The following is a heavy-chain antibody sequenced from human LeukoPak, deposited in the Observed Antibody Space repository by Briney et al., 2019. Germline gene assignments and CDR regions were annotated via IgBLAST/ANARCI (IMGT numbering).Heavy chain of an antibody. CDR1: GFTFSSYS. CDR2: ISSTSTYM. D-gene: IGHD5/OR15-5a*01. V-gene: IGHV3-21*01. J-gene: IGHJ4*02. Sequence: GGSLRLSCAASGFTFSSYSMNWVRQAPGKGLEWVSSISSTSTYMYYADSVKGRFTISRDNAKNSLYLQMNSLRAEDTSVYYCARDSVRNYFDYWGQGTLVTVSS. CDR3: ARDSVRNYFDY.